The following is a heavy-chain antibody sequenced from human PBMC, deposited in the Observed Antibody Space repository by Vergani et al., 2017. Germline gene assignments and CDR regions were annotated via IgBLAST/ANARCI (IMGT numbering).Heavy chain of an antibody. V-gene: IGHV1-2*02. CDR2: INPNSGGT. Sequence: QVQLVQSGAEVKKPGASVKVSCKASGYTFTGYYMHWVRQAPGQGLEWMGWINPNSGGTNYAQKFQGRVTMTRDTSISTAYMELSSLRSEDTAVYYCNSYYYDSSGYYYVYWGQGTLVTVSS. D-gene: IGHD3-22*01. CDR1: GYTFTGYY. CDR3: NSYYYDSSGYYYVY. J-gene: IGHJ4*02.